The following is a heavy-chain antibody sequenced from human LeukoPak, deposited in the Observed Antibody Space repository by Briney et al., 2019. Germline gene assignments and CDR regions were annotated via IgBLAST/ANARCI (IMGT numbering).Heavy chain of an antibody. J-gene: IGHJ4*02. CDR3: VREYSSSWYETFDY. CDR1: GFTFSSYW. Sequence: GGSLRLSCAASGFTFSSYWMSWVRQAPGKGLEWVANIKQDGSEKYYVDSVKGRFTNSRDNAKNSLYLQMNSLRAEDTAVYYCVREYSSSWYETFDYWGQGTLVTVSS. D-gene: IGHD6-13*01. V-gene: IGHV3-7*01. CDR2: IKQDGSEK.